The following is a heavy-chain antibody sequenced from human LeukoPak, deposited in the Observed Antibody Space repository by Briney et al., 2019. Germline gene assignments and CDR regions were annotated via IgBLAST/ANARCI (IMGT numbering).Heavy chain of an antibody. CDR3: VATGHFDY. CDR1: GGSFSGYY. V-gene: IGHV4-34*01. Sequence: PSETLSLTCAVYGGSFSGYYWSWIRQPPGKGLEWIGEINHSGSTNYNPSLKSRVTISVDTSKNQFSLKLSSVTAADTAVYYCVATGHFDYWGQGTLVTVSS. J-gene: IGHJ4*02. CDR2: INHSGST.